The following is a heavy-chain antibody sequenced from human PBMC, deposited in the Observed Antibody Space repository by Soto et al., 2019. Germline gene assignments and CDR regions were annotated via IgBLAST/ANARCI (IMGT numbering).Heavy chain of an antibody. Sequence: QVQLVESGGGVVQPGRSLRLSCAASGFTFSSYGMHWVRQAPGKGLEWVAVIWYDGSNKYYADSVKGRFTISRDNSKNTLYLQMNRLRAEDTAVYYCARDPIVATTPQGMDVWGQGTTVTVSS. J-gene: IGHJ6*02. CDR1: GFTFSSYG. V-gene: IGHV3-33*01. CDR2: IWYDGSNK. D-gene: IGHD5-12*01. CDR3: ARDPIVATTPQGMDV.